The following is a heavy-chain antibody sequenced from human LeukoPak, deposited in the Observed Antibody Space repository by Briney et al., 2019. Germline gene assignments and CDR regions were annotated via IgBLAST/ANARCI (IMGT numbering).Heavy chain of an antibody. V-gene: IGHV3-23*01. CDR1: GFTFSSYA. CDR2: IRGSGGSR. D-gene: IGHD2-2*01. J-gene: IGHJ4*02. CDR3: AKDDCSSTSCYLFDY. Sequence: GGSLRLSCAASGFTFSSYAMSWVRQAPGKGLEWVSAIRGSGGSRYYAESVRGWFTISRDNSKNTMYLKMNSMRAEDKAVYYCAKDDCSSTSCYLFDYWGQGTLVTVSS.